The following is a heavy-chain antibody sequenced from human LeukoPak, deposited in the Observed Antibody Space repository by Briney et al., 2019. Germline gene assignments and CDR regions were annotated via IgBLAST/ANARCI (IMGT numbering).Heavy chain of an antibody. D-gene: IGHD3-22*01. CDR2: IKEDGSKK. V-gene: IGHV3-7*03. Sequence: GGSLRLSCAASGFTFSSHWMTWVRQAPGKGLEWVANIKEDGSKKNYVDSVKGRFTISRDNAKNSLYLQMNSLRAEDTAVYHCATPPDYYDSSGYHQGGDWGQGTLVTVSS. CDR1: GFTFSSHW. CDR3: ATPPDYYDSSGYHQGGD. J-gene: IGHJ4*02.